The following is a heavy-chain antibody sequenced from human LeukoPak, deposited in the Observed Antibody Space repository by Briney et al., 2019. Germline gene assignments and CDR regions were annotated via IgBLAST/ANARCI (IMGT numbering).Heavy chain of an antibody. D-gene: IGHD3-10*01. J-gene: IGHJ4*02. CDR2: ISYDGSNK. CDR1: GFTFSSYV. Sequence: GRSLRLSCAASGFTFSSYVMHWVRQAPGKGLEWVAFISYDGSNKYYADSVKGRCTISRDNSKNTVYLQMNSLRAEDTAVYYCAKDPRGVWFGELSYFDYWGQGTLVTVSS. V-gene: IGHV3-30*18. CDR3: AKDPRGVWFGELSYFDY.